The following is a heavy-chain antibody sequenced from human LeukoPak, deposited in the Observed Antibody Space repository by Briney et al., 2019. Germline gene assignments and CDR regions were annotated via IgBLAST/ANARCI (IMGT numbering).Heavy chain of an antibody. Sequence: SETLSLTCTVSGGSISPHYWSWIRQPPGKGLEWIGYIYYSGTTNYNPTLKSRVTISVDTSKNQFSLKLTSVTAADTAVYYCASGYCGGACQLGGVDMWGQGTMVTVSS. CDR1: GGSISPHY. V-gene: IGHV4-59*11. D-gene: IGHD2-21*02. CDR2: IYYSGTT. CDR3: ASGYCGGACQLGGVDM. J-gene: IGHJ3*02.